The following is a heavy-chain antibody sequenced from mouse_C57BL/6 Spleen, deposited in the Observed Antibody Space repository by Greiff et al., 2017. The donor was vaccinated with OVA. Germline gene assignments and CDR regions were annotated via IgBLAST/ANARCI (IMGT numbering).Heavy chain of an antibody. V-gene: IGHV5-17*01. CDR1: GFTFSDYG. CDR2: ISSGSSTI. D-gene: IGHD2-5*01. J-gene: IGHJ3*01. CDR3: ARETYYSNYFVAY. Sequence: EVKLVESGGGLVKPGGSLKLSCAASGFTFSDYGMHWVRQAPEKGLEWVAYISSGSSTIYYADTVKGRFTISRDNAKNPLFLQMTSLRSEDTAMYYCARETYYSNYFVAYWGQGTLVTVSA.